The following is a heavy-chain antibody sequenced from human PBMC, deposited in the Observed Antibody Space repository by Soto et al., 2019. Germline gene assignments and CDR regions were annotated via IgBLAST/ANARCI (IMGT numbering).Heavy chain of an antibody. CDR2: FDPEDGET. CDR3: ATVPKGVGSSTSCSDVFNI. D-gene: IGHD2-2*01. V-gene: IGHV1-24*01. Sequence: GASVKVSCKVSGYTLTELSMHWVRQAPGKGLEWMGGFDPEDGETIYAQKFQGRVTMTEDTSTDTAYMELSSLRSEDTAVYYCATVPKGVGSSTSCSDVFNIGGQGKMVPVSS. CDR1: GYTLTELS. J-gene: IGHJ3*02.